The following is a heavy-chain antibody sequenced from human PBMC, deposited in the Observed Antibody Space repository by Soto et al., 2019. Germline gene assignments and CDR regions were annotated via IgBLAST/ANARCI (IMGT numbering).Heavy chain of an antibody. D-gene: IGHD2-8*01. CDR2: IYYSGST. J-gene: IGHJ6*02. Sequence: SETLSLTCTVSGGSISSYYWSWIRQPPGKGLEWIGYIYYSGSTNYNPSLKSRVTISVDTSKNQFSLKLSSVTAADTAVYYCARGCTNGVCYTSYYGMDVWGQGTTVTVSS. CDR1: GGSISSYY. CDR3: ARGCTNGVCYTSYYGMDV. V-gene: IGHV4-59*01.